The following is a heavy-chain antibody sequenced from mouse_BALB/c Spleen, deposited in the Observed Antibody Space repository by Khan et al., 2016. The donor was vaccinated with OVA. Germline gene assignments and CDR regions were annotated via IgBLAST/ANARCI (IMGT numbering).Heavy chain of an antibody. V-gene: IGHV5-6*01. CDR3: ARLAYYYNSEGFAY. Sequence: EVPLVESGGDLVKPGGSLKLSCAASGFTFSTYGMSWVRQTPDMRLEWVATISSGGHYTYYPDSVKGRFTISRDTAKNTLYLQMSSLKSEDTAIYYCARLAYYYNSEGFAYWGQGTLVTVSA. CDR2: ISSGGHYT. J-gene: IGHJ3*01. D-gene: IGHD1-1*02. CDR1: GFTFSTYG.